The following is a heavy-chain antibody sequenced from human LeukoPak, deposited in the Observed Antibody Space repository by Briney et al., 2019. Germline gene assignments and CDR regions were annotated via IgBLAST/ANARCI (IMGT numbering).Heavy chain of an antibody. J-gene: IGHJ5*02. D-gene: IGHD1-26*01. CDR2: IIPIVGTA. V-gene: IGHV1-69*04. Sequence: SVKVSCKASGCTFSSYAISWVRQAPGQGLEWMGRIIPIVGTANYAQKFQGRVTITADKSTSTAYMELSSLRSEDTAVYYCARDPYSASQFQDWFDPWGQGTLVTVSS. CDR3: ARDPYSASQFQDWFDP. CDR1: GCTFSSYA.